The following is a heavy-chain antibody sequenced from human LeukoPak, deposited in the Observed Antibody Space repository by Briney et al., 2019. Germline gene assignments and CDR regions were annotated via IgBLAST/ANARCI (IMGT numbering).Heavy chain of an antibody. J-gene: IGHJ4*02. V-gene: IGHV1-46*01. D-gene: IGHD1-7*01. Sequence: ASVKVSCKASGYTFTSYYMHWVRQAPGQGLEWMGIINPSGGRTSYAQKFHGRVTMTRDTSKSEVYMELSSLRSEDTAVYYCAREGITGTTYFDYWGQGTLVTVSS. CDR3: AREGITGTTYFDY. CDR2: INPSGGRT. CDR1: GYTFTSYY.